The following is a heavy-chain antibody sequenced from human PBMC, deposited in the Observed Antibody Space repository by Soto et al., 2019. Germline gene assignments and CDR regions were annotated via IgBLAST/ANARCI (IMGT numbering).Heavy chain of an antibody. V-gene: IGHV3-30-3*01. D-gene: IGHD6-6*01. J-gene: IGHJ6*02. CDR1: GFTFSSYA. CDR2: ISYDGSDK. CDR3: AKDGGSSIAAPVFYYYYGMDV. Sequence: GGSLRLSCAASGFTFSSYAMHWVRQAPGKGLEWVALISYDGSDKDYADSVKGRFTISRDNSRNTLFLQMNSLRAEDTAVYYCAKDGGSSIAAPVFYYYYGMDVWGQGTTVTVSS.